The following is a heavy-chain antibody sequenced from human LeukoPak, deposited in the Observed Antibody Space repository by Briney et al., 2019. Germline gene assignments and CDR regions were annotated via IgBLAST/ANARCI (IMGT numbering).Heavy chain of an antibody. Sequence: GESLKISCKGSGYSFTSYWIGWVRQMPGKGLEWMGIIYPGDSDTRYSPSFQGQVTISADKSISTAYLQWSSLRASDTAMYYCTRGDTWAGGPLDYWGQGTLVTVSS. V-gene: IGHV5-51*01. CDR3: TRGDTWAGGPLDY. CDR2: IYPGDSDT. CDR1: GYSFTSYW. D-gene: IGHD3-10*01. J-gene: IGHJ4*02.